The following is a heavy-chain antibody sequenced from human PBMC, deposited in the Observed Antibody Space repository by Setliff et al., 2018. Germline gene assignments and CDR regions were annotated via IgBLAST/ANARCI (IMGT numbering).Heavy chain of an antibody. Sequence: SETLSLTCTVSDDSISSRHYYWSWIRQPAGKGLEWLGQIYTSWSTNYNPSLKGRATLSIDASKRQFSLKLTSVTAADTAVYYCARDRTYYGSGTYTRYFDYWGQGTLVTVSS. D-gene: IGHD3-10*01. CDR3: ARDRTYYGSGTYTRYFDY. J-gene: IGHJ4*02. CDR2: IYTSWST. CDR1: DDSISSRHYY. V-gene: IGHV4-61*09.